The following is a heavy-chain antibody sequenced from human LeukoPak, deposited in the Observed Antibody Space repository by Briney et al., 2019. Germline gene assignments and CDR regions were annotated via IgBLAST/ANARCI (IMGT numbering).Heavy chain of an antibody. CDR2: INHSGST. CDR3: ARVLGTYYYDNSGYKYFQH. CDR1: GGSFSGYY. J-gene: IGHJ1*01. Sequence: PSETLSLTCAVYGGSFSGYYWSWIRQPPGKGLEWIGEINHSGSTNYNPSLKSRVTISVDTSKNQFSLKLSSVTAADTAVYYCARVLGTYYYDNSGYKYFQHWGQGTLVTVSS. D-gene: IGHD3-22*01. V-gene: IGHV4-34*01.